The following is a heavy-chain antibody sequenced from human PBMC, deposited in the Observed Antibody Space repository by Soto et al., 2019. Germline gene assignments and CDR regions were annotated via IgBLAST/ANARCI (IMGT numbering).Heavy chain of an antibody. D-gene: IGHD3-10*01. CDR2: ISGSGGST. CDR1: GFTFTSYA. CDR3: AKDLGGSGTYYIWGWFDP. V-gene: IGHV3-23*01. Sequence: GGSLRLSCAASGFTFTSYAMSWVRQAPGKGLEWVSAISGSGGSTYYADSVKGRFTISRDNSKNTLYLQMNSLKAEDTAVYYCAKDLGGSGTYYIWGWFDPWGQGTLVTVSS. J-gene: IGHJ5*02.